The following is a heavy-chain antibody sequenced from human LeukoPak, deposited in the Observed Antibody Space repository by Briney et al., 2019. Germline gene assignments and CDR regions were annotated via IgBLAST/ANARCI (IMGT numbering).Heavy chain of an antibody. D-gene: IGHD3-3*01. Sequence: GGSLRLSCAASGFTFSSYSMNWVRQAPGKGLEWVSSISSSSSYIYYADSVKGRFTISRDNAKNSLYLQMNSLRAEDTAVYYCARGRRGYDFWSGYDYWGQGTLVTVSS. J-gene: IGHJ4*02. CDR2: ISSSSSYI. CDR3: ARGRRGYDFWSGYDY. CDR1: GFTFSSYS. V-gene: IGHV3-21*01.